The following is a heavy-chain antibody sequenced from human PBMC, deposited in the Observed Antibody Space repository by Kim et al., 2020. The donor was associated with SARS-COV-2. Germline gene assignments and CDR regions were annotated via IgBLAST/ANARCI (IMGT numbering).Heavy chain of an antibody. V-gene: IGHV3-21*01. J-gene: IGHJ6*02. D-gene: IGHD3-10*01. Sequence: DQVKGRLPIPRDNAKTSLYLQMNSLRAEDTAVYYCARDSGTGLYYYYGMDVWGQGTTVTVSS. CDR3: ARDSGTGLYYYYGMDV.